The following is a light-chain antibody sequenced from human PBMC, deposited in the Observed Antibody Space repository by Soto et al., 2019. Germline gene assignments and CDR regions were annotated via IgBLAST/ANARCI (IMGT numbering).Light chain of an antibody. V-gene: IGLV1-44*01. CDR1: SSNIGTNA. J-gene: IGLJ1*01. CDR2: TNN. Sequence: QSVLTQPPSLSGTPGQRVTISWSGSSSNIGTNAVNWYQHLPGTAPKLLIYTNNQRPSGVPDRFSGSKSGTSASLAISGRQSEDEADYYCAAWDDSLSGYVFGTGTKLTVL. CDR3: AAWDDSLSGYV.